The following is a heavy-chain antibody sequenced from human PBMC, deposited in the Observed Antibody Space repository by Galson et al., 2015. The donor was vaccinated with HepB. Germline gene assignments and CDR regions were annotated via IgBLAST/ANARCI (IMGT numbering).Heavy chain of an antibody. V-gene: IGHV3-53*01. CDR1: GFTVSSNY. Sequence: SLRLSCAASGFTVSSNYMSWVRQAPGKGLEWVSVIYSGGSTYYADSVKGRFTISRDNSKDTLYLQMNSLRAEDTAVYYCARPGPPGVVVPAAGWYFDLWGRGTLVTVSS. J-gene: IGHJ2*01. CDR3: ARPGPPGVVVPAAGWYFDL. CDR2: IYSGGST. D-gene: IGHD2-2*01.